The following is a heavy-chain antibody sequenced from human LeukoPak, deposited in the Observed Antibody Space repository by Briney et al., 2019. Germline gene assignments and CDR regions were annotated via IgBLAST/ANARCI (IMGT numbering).Heavy chain of an antibody. D-gene: IGHD1-26*01. CDR1: GGSISSGDYY. Sequence: PSQTLSLTCTVSGGSISSGDYYWSWIRQPPGKGLEWIGYIYYSGSTYYNPSLKSRVTISVDTSKNQFSLKLSSVTAADTAVYYCARVPCSGSSYYFDYWGQGTLVTVSS. V-gene: IGHV4-30-4*08. CDR3: ARVPCSGSSYYFDY. CDR2: IYYSGST. J-gene: IGHJ4*02.